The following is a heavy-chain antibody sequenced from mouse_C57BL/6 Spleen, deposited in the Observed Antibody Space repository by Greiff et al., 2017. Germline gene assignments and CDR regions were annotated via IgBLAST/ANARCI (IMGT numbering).Heavy chain of an antibody. D-gene: IGHD2-5*01. CDR1: GYAFTNYL. CDR3: ARDYSNLYYAMDY. V-gene: IGHV1-54*01. Sequence: QVQLQQSGAELVRPGTSVKVSCKASGYAFTNYLIEWVKQRPGQGLEWIGVINPGSGGTNYNEKFKGKATLTADKSSSTAYMQLSSLTSEDSAVYFCARDYSNLYYAMDYWGQGTSVTVSS. J-gene: IGHJ4*01. CDR2: INPGSGGT.